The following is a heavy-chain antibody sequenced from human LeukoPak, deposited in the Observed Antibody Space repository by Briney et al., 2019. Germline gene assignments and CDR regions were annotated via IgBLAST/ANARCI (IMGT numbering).Heavy chain of an antibody. Sequence: QPGGSLRLSCAASGFTFSSYEMNWVRQAPGKGLEWVSYISSSGSTIYYADSVKGRFTISRDNAKNSLYLQMNSLRAEDTAVYYCARVKSAMVKAAFDYWGQGTLVTVSS. D-gene: IGHD5-18*01. V-gene: IGHV3-48*03. CDR3: ARVKSAMVKAAFDY. CDR1: GFTFSSYE. J-gene: IGHJ4*02. CDR2: ISSSGSTI.